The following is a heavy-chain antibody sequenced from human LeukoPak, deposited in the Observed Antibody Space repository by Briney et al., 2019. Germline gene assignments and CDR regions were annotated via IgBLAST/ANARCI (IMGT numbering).Heavy chain of an antibody. CDR1: GGSISSSIYY. J-gene: IGHJ4*02. CDR2: IYYSGST. CDR3: ARRGIAARPEDY. Sequence: SETLSLTCTVSGGSISSSIYYWGWIRQPPGKGLEWIGSIYYSGSTYYNPSLKSRVTISVDTSKNQFSLKLSSVTAADTAVYYCARRGIAARPEDYWGQGTLVTVSS. V-gene: IGHV4-39*01. D-gene: IGHD6-6*01.